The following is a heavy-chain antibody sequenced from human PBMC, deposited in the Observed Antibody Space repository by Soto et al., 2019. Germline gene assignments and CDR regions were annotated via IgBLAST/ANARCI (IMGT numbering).Heavy chain of an antibody. Sequence: QLLLQESGPGLVKPSETLSLTCTVTGDSISSSSYFWGWIRQPPGKGLEWIASIYYIGTTYYSPSLQSRVTISVDTSTDQFSLEVTSATAADTAIYYCARSGSWSFNTWGRGTLVTVSS. J-gene: IGHJ5*02. CDR1: GDSISSSSYF. D-gene: IGHD6-13*01. V-gene: IGHV4-39*01. CDR2: IYYIGTT. CDR3: ARSGSWSFNT.